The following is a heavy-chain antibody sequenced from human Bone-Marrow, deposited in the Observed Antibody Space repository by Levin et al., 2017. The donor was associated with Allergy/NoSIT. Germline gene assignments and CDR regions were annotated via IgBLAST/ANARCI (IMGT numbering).Heavy chain of an antibody. CDR1: GFTFDEYA. Sequence: GGSLRLSCAASGFTFDEYAMHWVRLVPGKGLEWVSGITWNSGTIGYADSVKGRFTISRDNAKNSLYLQMNSLRIEDTALYYCAKVSGAVYYYYGLDVWGQGTTVTVSS. D-gene: IGHD1-1*01. CDR3: AKVSGAVYYYYGLDV. CDR2: ITWNSGTI. V-gene: IGHV3-9*01. J-gene: IGHJ6*02.